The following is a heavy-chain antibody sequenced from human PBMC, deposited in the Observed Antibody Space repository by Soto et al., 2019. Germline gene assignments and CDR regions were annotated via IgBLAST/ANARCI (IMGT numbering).Heavy chain of an antibody. Sequence: EVQLVESGGGLVQPGRSLRLSCAASGFTFDDYAMHWVRQAPGKGLEWVSGISWNSGSIGYADSVKGRFNISRDNAKNSLYLQMNSLRAEDTALYYCAKGGHCSSTSCYAFLDWFDPWGQGTLVTVSS. CDR3: AKGGHCSSTSCYAFLDWFDP. CDR2: ISWNSGSI. V-gene: IGHV3-9*01. CDR1: GFTFDDYA. J-gene: IGHJ5*02. D-gene: IGHD2-2*01.